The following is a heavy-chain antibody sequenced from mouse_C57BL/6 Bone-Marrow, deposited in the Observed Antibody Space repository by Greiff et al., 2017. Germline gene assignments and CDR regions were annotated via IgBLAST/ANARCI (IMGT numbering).Heavy chain of an antibody. CDR1: GYTFTSYW. CDR2: IHPNSGST. Sequence: QVQLQQPGAELVKPGASVKLSCKASGYTFTSYWMHWVKQRPGQGLEWIGMIHPNSGSTNYNEKFKSKATLTVDKSSSTAYMQLSSLTSEDSAVYYCARRGGNPLAMGYWGQGTSVTVSS. D-gene: IGHD2-1*01. J-gene: IGHJ4*01. V-gene: IGHV1-64*01. CDR3: ARRGGNPLAMGY.